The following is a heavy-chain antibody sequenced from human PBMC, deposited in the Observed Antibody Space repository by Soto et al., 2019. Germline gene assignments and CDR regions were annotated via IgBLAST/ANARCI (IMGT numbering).Heavy chain of an antibody. Sequence: VASVKVSCKVSGYTLTELSMHWVRQAPGKGLGWMGGFDPEDGETIYAQKFQGRVTMTEDTSTDTAYMELSSLRSEDTAVYYCATVGGVYDSSGYYYVYWGQGTLVTVSS. D-gene: IGHD3-22*01. CDR1: GYTLTELS. CDR3: ATVGGVYDSSGYYYVY. V-gene: IGHV1-24*01. J-gene: IGHJ4*02. CDR2: FDPEDGET.